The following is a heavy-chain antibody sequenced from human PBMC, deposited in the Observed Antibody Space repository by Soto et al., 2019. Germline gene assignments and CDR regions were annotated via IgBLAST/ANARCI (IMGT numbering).Heavy chain of an antibody. J-gene: IGHJ6*02. CDR2: IIPIFGTA. CDR1: GGTFSSYA. CDR3: ARSRYSYGFLDV. Sequence: SVTVSCKASGGTFSSYAISWVRQAPGQGLEWMGGIIPIFGTANYAQKFQGRVTITADESTSTAYMKLSSLTAADTALYYCARSRYSYGFLDVWGQGTTVTVPS. V-gene: IGHV1-69*13. D-gene: IGHD5-18*01.